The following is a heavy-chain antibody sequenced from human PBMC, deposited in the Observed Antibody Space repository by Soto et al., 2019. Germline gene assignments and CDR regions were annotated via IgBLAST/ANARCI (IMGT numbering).Heavy chain of an antibody. J-gene: IGHJ4*02. CDR2: IYYSGST. V-gene: IGHV4-59*01. Sequence: SETLSLTCTVSGGSISSYYWSWIRRPPGKGLEWIGYIYYSGSTNYNPSLKSRVTISVDTSKNQFSLKLSSVTAADTAVYYCARDHGYKMGWLGYWGQGTLVTVSS. CDR1: GGSISSYY. CDR3: ARDHGYKMGWLGY. D-gene: IGHD5-12*01.